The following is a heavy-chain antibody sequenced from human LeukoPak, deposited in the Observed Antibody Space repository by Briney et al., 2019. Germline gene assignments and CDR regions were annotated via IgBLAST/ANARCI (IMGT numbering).Heavy chain of an antibody. Sequence: GGSLRLSCAASGFSFSSYAMSWVRQAPGKGLEWVSVIYSGGNTYYADSVKGRFTISRDNSKNTLYLQMNSLRAEDTAVYYCARDRREYYYDSSGSFDYWGQGTLVTVSS. CDR1: GFSFSSYA. V-gene: IGHV3-66*01. CDR2: IYSGGNT. J-gene: IGHJ4*02. CDR3: ARDRREYYYDSSGSFDY. D-gene: IGHD3-22*01.